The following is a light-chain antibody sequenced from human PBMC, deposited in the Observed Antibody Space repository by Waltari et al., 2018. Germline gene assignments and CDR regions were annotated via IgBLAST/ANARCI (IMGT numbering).Light chain of an antibody. Sequence: DIQMTQSPSSLSASVGDTVTITCRASQNIDKSLNWYHQKSGNAPKLLIFAGSPLQTGVPSRFSGSGSGTDFTLTISDLQPEDFATYFCQQSYRSPWTFGLGTQVDIK. CDR3: QQSYRSPWT. J-gene: IGKJ1*01. CDR1: QNIDKS. V-gene: IGKV1-39*01. CDR2: AGS.